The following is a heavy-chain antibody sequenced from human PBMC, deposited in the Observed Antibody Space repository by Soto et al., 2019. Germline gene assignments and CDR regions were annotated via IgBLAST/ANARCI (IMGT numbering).Heavy chain of an antibody. CDR1: GYTFTSYG. V-gene: IGHV1-18*01. J-gene: IGHJ5*02. CDR2: ISAYNGNT. Sequence: ASVKVSCKASGYTFTSYGISWVRQAPGQGLEWMGWISAYNGNTNYAQKLQGRVTMTTDTSTSTAYMELRSLRSDDTAVYYCARVPIAVAGTYWFDTWGQGTLVTISS. D-gene: IGHD6-19*01. CDR3: ARVPIAVAGTYWFDT.